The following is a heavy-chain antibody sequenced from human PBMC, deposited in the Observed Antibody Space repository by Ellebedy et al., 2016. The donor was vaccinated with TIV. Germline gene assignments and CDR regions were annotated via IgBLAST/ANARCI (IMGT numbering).Heavy chain of an antibody. V-gene: IGHV4-39*02. CDR1: GGSVSSTRYY. D-gene: IGHD2-21*02. CDR2: VYYSGSP. J-gene: IGHJ4*02. CDR3: ARTDPWQPIDD. Sequence: MPGGSLRLSCSVSGGSVSSTRYYWAWIRQPPGKGLEYIGSVYYSGSPYYNPSFKSRVTLSADPSKNHFSLKLRTVTAADTAVYYCARTDPWQPIDDWGQGILVSVSS.